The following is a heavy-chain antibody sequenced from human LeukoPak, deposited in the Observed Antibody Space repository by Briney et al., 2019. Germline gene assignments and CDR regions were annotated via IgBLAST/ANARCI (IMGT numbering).Heavy chain of an antibody. CDR1: GFTFSSYS. J-gene: IGHJ3*02. D-gene: IGHD7-27*01. CDR2: ISSSSYI. V-gene: IGHV3-21*01. Sequence: GGSLRLSCAASGFTFSSYSMNWVRQAPGKGLEWVSSISSSSYIYYADSVKGRFTISRDNAKNSLYLQMNSLRAEDTAVYYCARDGNWVYDAFDIWGQGTMVTVSS. CDR3: ARDGNWVYDAFDI.